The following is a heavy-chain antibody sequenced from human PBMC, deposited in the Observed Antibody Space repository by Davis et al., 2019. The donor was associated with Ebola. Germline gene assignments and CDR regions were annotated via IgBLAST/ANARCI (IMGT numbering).Heavy chain of an antibody. CDR2: ISSSSSYI. J-gene: IGHJ4*02. V-gene: IGHV3-21*01. CDR3: ARDQGVLYYDFWSGYYTYYFDY. D-gene: IGHD3-3*01. CDR1: GFTFSSYS. Sequence: GESLKISCAASGFTFSSYSMNWVRQAPGKGLEWVSFISSSSSYIYYADSVKGRFTISRDNAKNSLYLQMNSLRAEDTAVYYCARDQGVLYYDFWSGYYTYYFDYWGQGTLVTVSS.